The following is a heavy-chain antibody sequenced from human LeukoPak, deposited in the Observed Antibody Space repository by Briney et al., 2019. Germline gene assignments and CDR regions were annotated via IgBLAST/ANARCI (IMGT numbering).Heavy chain of an antibody. CDR1: GFTFNSYS. J-gene: IGHJ4*02. Sequence: PGGSLRLSCAASGFTFNSYSMNWVRQAPGKGLEWVSYISSSCNTIYYADSVKGRFTISRDNAKNSLYLQLNSLRAEDTAVYYCAPGYCTSTSCSHYFEHWGQGTLVTVSS. V-gene: IGHV3-48*01. CDR2: ISSSCNTI. D-gene: IGHD2-2*01. CDR3: APGYCTSTSCSHYFEH.